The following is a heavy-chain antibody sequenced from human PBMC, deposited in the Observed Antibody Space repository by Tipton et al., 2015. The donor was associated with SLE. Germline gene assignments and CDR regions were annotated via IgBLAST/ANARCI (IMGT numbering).Heavy chain of an antibody. V-gene: IGHV1-69*05. CDR3: ARGPRPLRTVTTRYYYYYGMDV. Sequence: QLVQSGAEVKKPGSSVKVSCKASGGTFSSYAISWVRQAPGQGLERMGGIIPILGIANYAQKFQGRVTITTDESTSTAYMELSSLRSEDTAVYYCARGPRPLRTVTTRYYYYYGMDVWGQGTTVTVSS. J-gene: IGHJ6*02. CDR1: GGTFSSYA. D-gene: IGHD4-17*01. CDR2: IIPILGIA.